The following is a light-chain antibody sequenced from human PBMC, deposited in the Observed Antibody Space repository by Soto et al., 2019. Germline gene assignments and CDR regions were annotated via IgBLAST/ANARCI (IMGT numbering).Light chain of an antibody. CDR2: STN. CDR1: TGAVTSGYY. J-gene: IGLJ2*01. CDR3: LLYYGGQLGV. V-gene: IGLV7-43*01. Sequence: QTVVTQEPSLTVSPGGTVTVTCAPSTGAVTSGYYPNWFQQKPGQAPRALIYSTNNKYSWTPARFSGSLLGGKAALTLSGVQPEAEADYYCLLYYGGQLGVFGGGTQLTVL.